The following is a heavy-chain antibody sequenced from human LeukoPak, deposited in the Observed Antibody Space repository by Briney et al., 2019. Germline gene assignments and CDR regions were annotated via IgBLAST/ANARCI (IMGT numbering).Heavy chain of an antibody. J-gene: IGHJ4*02. V-gene: IGHV1-2*02. D-gene: IGHD6-13*01. CDR1: GYVFSDYY. CDR2: INPKTGAA. CDR3: ARGAEAETSPLDY. Sequence: ASVKVSCKASGYVFSDYYMHWVRQAPGQGLEWLGWINPKTGAADYAQQFRGRITMTRDTSINTDYMEMKRVTSDDTAVYYCARGAEAETSPLDYWGQGTLVTVSS.